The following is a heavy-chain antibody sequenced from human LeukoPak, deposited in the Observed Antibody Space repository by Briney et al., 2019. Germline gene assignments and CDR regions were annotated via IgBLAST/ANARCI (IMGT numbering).Heavy chain of an antibody. D-gene: IGHD3-22*01. CDR3: SSRYYYDSSGLRDY. J-gene: IGHJ4*02. V-gene: IGHV3-23*01. CDR1: GFTFSSYA. CDR2: ISGSGGST. Sequence: GGSLRLSCAASGFTFSSYAMSWVRQAPGKGLEWVSAISGSGGSTYYADSVKGRCTISSANDNNTMSLQMNSLRAEDTAVYYCSSRYYYDSSGLRDYWGQGTLVTVSS.